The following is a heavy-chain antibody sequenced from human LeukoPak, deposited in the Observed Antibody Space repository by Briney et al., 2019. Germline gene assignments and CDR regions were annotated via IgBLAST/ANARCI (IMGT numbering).Heavy chain of an antibody. CDR1: GFTFSSYA. V-gene: IGHV3-23*01. Sequence: PGGSLRLSCAASGFTFSSYAMSWVRQAPGKGLEWVSAISGSGGSTYYADSVKGRFTISRDNSKNTLYLQMNSLRAEDTAVYYCAKDARIAVAGEGDFDYWGQGTLVTVSS. J-gene: IGHJ4*02. CDR3: AKDARIAVAGEGDFDY. D-gene: IGHD6-19*01. CDR2: ISGSGGST.